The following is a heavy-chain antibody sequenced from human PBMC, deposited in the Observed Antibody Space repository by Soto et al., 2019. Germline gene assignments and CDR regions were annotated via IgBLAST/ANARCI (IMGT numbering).Heavy chain of an antibody. CDR2: ISWNSGSI. Sequence: GGSLSLSCAASGFTFDDYAMHWVRQAPGKGLEWVSGISWNSGSIGYADSVKGRFTISRDNAKNSLYLQMNSLRAEDTALYYCAKDNYDFFYGMDVWGQGTTVTVS. CDR1: GFTFDDYA. V-gene: IGHV3-9*01. CDR3: AKDNYDFFYGMDV. J-gene: IGHJ6*02. D-gene: IGHD3-3*01.